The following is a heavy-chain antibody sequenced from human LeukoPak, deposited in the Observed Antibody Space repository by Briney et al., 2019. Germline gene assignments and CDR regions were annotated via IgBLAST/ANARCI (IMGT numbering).Heavy chain of an antibody. Sequence: GGSLRLSCAASGFTFSSYAMSWVRQAPGKGLEWVSAISGSGGSTYYADSVKGRFTISRDNSKNTLYLQMNSLRAEDTAVYYCAKYDQYPITIFGVVPYYFDYWGQGTLVTVSS. D-gene: IGHD3-3*01. J-gene: IGHJ4*02. CDR1: GFTFSSYA. CDR2: ISGSGGST. CDR3: AKYDQYPITIFGVVPYYFDY. V-gene: IGHV3-23*01.